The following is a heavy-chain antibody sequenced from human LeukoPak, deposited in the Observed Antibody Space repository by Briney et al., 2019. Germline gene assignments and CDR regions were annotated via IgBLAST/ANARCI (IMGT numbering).Heavy chain of an antibody. D-gene: IGHD3-3*01. CDR2: IYHSGST. Sequence: PSETLSLTCAVSGYSISSGYYWGWIRQPPGKGLEWIGSIYHSGSTYYNPSLKSRVIISVDTSKNQFSLKLSSVTAADTAVHYCARLGQNDFWSGYYLDYWGQGTLVTVSS. J-gene: IGHJ4*02. CDR3: ARLGQNDFWSGYYLDY. V-gene: IGHV4-38-2*01. CDR1: GYSISSGYY.